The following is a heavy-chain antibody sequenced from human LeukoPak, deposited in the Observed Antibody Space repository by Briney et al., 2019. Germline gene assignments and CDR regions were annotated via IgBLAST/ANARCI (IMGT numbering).Heavy chain of an antibody. V-gene: IGHV4-59*01. D-gene: IGHD3-22*01. J-gene: IGHJ4*02. CDR1: GGSISSYY. CDR3: ARNYDNSGYTAFGY. Sequence: SQTLSLTCTVSGGSISSYYWSWIRQSPGKGLEWIGHIYSSGSNNYNPSLKSRVTISIATSKTQFSLKLSSGTAADTALYYCARNYDNSGYTAFGYWGRGTLVTVSS. CDR2: IYSSGSN.